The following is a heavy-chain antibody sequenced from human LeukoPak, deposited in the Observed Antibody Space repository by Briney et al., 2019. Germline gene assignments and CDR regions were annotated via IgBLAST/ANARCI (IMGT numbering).Heavy chain of an antibody. D-gene: IGHD3-22*01. Sequence: SETLSLTCAVYGGSFSGYYWSWIRQPPGKGLEWIGEINHSGSTNYNPSLKSRVTMSVDTSKNQLSLKLSSVTAADTAVYYCARVPYYYDSSGYYNHWYFDLWGRGTLVTVSS. V-gene: IGHV4-34*01. CDR2: INHSGST. CDR3: ARVPYYYDSSGYYNHWYFDL. J-gene: IGHJ2*01. CDR1: GGSFSGYY.